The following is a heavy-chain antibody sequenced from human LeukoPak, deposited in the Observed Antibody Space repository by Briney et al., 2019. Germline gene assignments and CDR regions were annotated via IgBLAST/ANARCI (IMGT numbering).Heavy chain of an antibody. CDR2: ISGGGGIT. CDR3: AKATGTTSSRNLDY. CDR1: GFTFSTYS. V-gene: IGHV3-23*01. Sequence: KPGGSLRLSCAASGFTFSTYSMSWVRQAPGEGLEWVSSISGGGGITYYADSVKGRFTISRDNPKNTLYVQMNSLRAEDTAVYYCAKATGTTSSRNLDYWGQGTLVTVSS. D-gene: IGHD1-1*01. J-gene: IGHJ4*02.